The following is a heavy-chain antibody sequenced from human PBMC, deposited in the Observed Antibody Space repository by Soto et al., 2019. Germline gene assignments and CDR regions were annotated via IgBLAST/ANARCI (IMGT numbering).Heavy chain of an antibody. CDR2: ISGSGGST. D-gene: IGHD3-16*01. J-gene: IGHJ4*02. CDR1: GFTFSSYA. V-gene: IGHV3-23*01. Sequence: GGSLRLSCAASGFTFSSYAMSWVRQAPGKGLEWVSAISGSGGSTYYADSVKGRFTISRDNSKNTLYLQMNSLRAEDTAVYYCVKGGRTYYDYVWGSSESYYFDYWGQGTLVTVSS. CDR3: VKGGRTYYDYVWGSSESYYFDY.